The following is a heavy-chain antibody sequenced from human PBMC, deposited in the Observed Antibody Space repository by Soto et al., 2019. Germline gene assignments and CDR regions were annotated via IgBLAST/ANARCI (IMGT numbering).Heavy chain of an antibody. CDR2: ISSGSSYI. CDR3: ARDILSGGAYPDS. J-gene: IGHJ5*01. CDR1: GFTFSTYT. Sequence: GGSLRLSCAASGFTFSTYTMNWVRQAPGKGLEWISSISSGSSYIYYAGSVKGRFTISRDNAKNSLFPQMNSLRADDTAVYYCARDILSGGAYPDSWGQGTKVTVSS. D-gene: IGHD3-10*01. V-gene: IGHV3-21*01.